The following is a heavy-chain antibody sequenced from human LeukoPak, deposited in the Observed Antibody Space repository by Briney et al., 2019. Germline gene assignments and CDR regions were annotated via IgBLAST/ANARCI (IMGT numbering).Heavy chain of an antibody. J-gene: IGHJ4*02. CDR1: GFTFSSYW. Sequence: GGSLRLSCAASGFTFSSYWMHWVRQAPGKGLVWVSHINSDGSSTTYADSVKGRFTISRDNAKNTLYLQMNSLRAEDTAVYYCARAGRGLRYFDWLTYDYWGQGTLVTVSP. CDR3: ARAGRGLRYFDWLTYDY. V-gene: IGHV3-74*01. D-gene: IGHD3-9*01. CDR2: INSDGSST.